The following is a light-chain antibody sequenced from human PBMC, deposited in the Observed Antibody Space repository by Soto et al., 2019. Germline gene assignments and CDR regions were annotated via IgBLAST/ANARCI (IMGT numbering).Light chain of an antibody. J-gene: IGKJ1*01. CDR2: DAS. CDR1: QSISSW. Sequence: DNKMNQSPSTLSASIGDRVTITCRASQSISSWLAWYQQKPGKAPKLLIYDASSLESGVPSRFSGSGSGTDFTLTISSLQPEDFATYYCLQDYTYPWTFGQGTMVDNK. CDR3: LQDYTYPWT. V-gene: IGKV1-5*01.